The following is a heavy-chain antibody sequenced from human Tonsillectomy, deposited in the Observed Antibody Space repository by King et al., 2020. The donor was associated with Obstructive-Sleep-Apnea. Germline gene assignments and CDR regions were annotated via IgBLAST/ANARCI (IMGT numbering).Heavy chain of an antibody. D-gene: IGHD6-13*01. Sequence: VQLVESGAEVKKPGASVKVSCKASGYTFTGYYMHWVRQAPGQGLEWMGWINPNSGGTNYAQKFQGRVTMTRDTSISTAYMELSRLRSDDTAVYYCARDGSRWSSARYNENFDYWGQGTLVTVSS. J-gene: IGHJ4*02. CDR3: ARDGSRWSSARYNENFDY. V-gene: IGHV1-2*02. CDR2: INPNSGGT. CDR1: GYTFTGYY.